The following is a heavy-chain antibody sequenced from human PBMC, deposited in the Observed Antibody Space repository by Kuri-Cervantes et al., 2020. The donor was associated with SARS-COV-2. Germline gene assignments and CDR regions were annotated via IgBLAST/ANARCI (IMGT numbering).Heavy chain of an antibody. V-gene: IGHV4-34*01. CDR2: INHSGST. D-gene: IGHD2-2*01. CDR1: GGSFSGYY. CDR3: ARVVPAQGGSGAFDI. J-gene: IGHJ3*02. Sequence: GSLRLSCAVYGGSFSGYYWNWIRQPPGKGLEWIGEINHSGSTNYNPSLKSRVTISVDTSKNQFSLKLSSVTAADTAVYYRARVVPAQGGSGAFDIWGQGTMVTVSS.